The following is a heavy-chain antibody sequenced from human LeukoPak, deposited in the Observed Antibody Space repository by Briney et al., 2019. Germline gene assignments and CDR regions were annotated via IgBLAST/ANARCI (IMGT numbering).Heavy chain of an antibody. CDR2: ISYDGSNK. J-gene: IGHJ4*02. Sequence: PGRSLRLSCAASGFTFSSYAMHWVRQAPGKGLEWVAVISYDGSNKYYADSVKGRFTISRDNSKNTLYLQMNSLRAEDTAVYYCARARFADTPSRYYYDSSGYYQFDYWGQGTLVTVSS. CDR1: GFTFSSYA. V-gene: IGHV3-30*04. CDR3: ARARFADTPSRYYYDSSGYYQFDY. D-gene: IGHD3-22*01.